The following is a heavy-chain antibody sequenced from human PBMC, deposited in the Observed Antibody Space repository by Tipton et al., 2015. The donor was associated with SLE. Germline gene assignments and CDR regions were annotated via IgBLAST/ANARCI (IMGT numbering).Heavy chain of an antibody. V-gene: IGHV4-59*11. Sequence: TLSLTCTVSGGSISSHYWSWIRQPPGKGLEWIGYIYYSGSTNYNPSLKSRVTISVDTSKNQFSLKLSSVTAADTAVYYCARGDSSSWYADAFDIWGQGTMVTVSS. D-gene: IGHD6-13*01. CDR3: ARGDSSSWYADAFDI. CDR2: IYYSGST. J-gene: IGHJ3*02. CDR1: GGSISSHY.